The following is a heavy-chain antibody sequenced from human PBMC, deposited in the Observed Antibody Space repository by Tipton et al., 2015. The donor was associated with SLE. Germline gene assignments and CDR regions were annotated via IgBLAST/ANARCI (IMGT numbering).Heavy chain of an antibody. J-gene: IGHJ2*01. D-gene: IGHD6-6*01. CDR2: IYYSGST. Sequence: LRLSCTVSGGSISSGSYYWSWIRQPAGKGLEWIVYIYYSGSTNYNPSLKSRVTISVDTSKNQFSLKLSSVTAADTAVYYCARELQEGWYFDLWGRGTLVTVSS. CDR1: GGSISSGSYY. CDR3: ARELQEGWYFDL. V-gene: IGHV4-61*10.